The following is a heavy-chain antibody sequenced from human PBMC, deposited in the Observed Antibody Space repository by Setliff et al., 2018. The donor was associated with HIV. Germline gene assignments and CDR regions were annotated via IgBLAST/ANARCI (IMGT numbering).Heavy chain of an antibody. J-gene: IGHJ4*02. Sequence: SETLSLTCTVSGGSISRGDYYWNWIRQPAGKGLEWIGHIYTSGSTSGSTYYNPSLKSRVIISVDMSKNQFSLNLNSVTAADTAVYFCARHYQDYVFDNWGRGTLVTVSS. D-gene: IGHD4-17*01. CDR1: GGSISRGDYY. CDR3: ARHYQDYVFDN. CDR2: IYTSGSTSGST. V-gene: IGHV4-61*09.